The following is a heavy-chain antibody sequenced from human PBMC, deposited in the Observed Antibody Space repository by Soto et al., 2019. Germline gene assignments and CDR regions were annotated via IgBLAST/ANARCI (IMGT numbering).Heavy chain of an antibody. CDR1: GFTVNSYA. Sequence: HPGGSLRLACSASGFTVNSYAMSWLRQAPGKGLEWVSAISNSGGSTYYADSVKGRFTISRDNSKNTLYLQMNSLRAEDTAVYYFAKGTCSGGTCYKLDYCGERTLGSGYS. CDR2: ISNSGGST. J-gene: IGHJ4*02. D-gene: IGHD2-15*01. V-gene: IGHV3-23*01. CDR3: AKGTCSGGTCYKLDY.